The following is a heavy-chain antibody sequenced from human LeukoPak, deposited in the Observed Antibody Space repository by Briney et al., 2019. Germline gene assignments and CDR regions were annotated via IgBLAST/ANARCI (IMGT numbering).Heavy chain of an antibody. D-gene: IGHD3-9*01. V-gene: IGHV4-34*01. J-gene: IGHJ4*02. CDR3: ARKNKYYDILTGYWRFDY. CDR2: ISHSGST. CDR1: GGSFSGYY. Sequence: PSETLSLTCAVYGGSFSGYYWSWIRQPPGKGLEWIGEISHSGSTNYNPSLTSRVTISVDTSKNQFSLKLSSVTAADTAVYYCARKNKYYDILTGYWRFDYWGQGTLVTVSS.